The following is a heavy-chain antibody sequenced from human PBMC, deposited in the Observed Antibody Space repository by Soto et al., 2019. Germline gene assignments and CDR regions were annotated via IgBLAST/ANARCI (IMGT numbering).Heavy chain of an antibody. J-gene: IGHJ4*02. CDR1: GFTFRSYA. CDR2: ITGTGTST. Sequence: GGSLRLSCSASGFTFRSYAISWFRQSPGKGLEWVATITGTGTSTYFADSVKGRFTISRDNSRNTLYLQLNSLRAEDTAVYYCAKSQGPQWILTKYFDSWGQGALVTVS. V-gene: IGHV3-23*01. CDR3: AKSQGPQWILTKYFDS. D-gene: IGHD5-18*01.